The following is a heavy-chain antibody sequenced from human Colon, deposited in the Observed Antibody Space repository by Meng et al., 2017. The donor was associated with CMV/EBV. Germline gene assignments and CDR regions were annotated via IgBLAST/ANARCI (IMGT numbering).Heavy chain of an antibody. J-gene: IGHJ4*02. Sequence: SISTSGFFWGWIRQPPGKGLEWIGTIYHSGTTYYNPSLKSRVTISVDTPKNQFSLKLNSMTAADTAVYYCARRGRYCTSATCYTSFDYWGQGSLVIVSS. V-gene: IGHV4-39*01. CDR2: IYHSGTT. D-gene: IGHD2-2*02. CDR3: ARRGRYCTSATCYTSFDY. CDR1: SISTSGFF.